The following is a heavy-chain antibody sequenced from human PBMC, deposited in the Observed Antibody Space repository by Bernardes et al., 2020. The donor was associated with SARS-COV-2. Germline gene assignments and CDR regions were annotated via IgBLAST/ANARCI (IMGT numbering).Heavy chain of an antibody. D-gene: IGHD3-3*01. CDR2: INHSGST. Sequence: LSLTCAVYGGSFSGYYWSWIRQPPGKGLEWIGEINHSGSTNYNPSLKSRVTISVDTSKNQFSLKLSSVTAADTAVYYCARGKYYDFWSGYRNWFDPWGQGTLVTVSS. CDR3: ARGKYYDFWSGYRNWFDP. V-gene: IGHV4-34*01. CDR1: GGSFSGYY. J-gene: IGHJ5*02.